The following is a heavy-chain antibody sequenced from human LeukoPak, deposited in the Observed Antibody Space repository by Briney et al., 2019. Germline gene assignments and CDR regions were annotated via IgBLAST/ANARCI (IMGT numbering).Heavy chain of an antibody. CDR3: ATDGAGFDT. Sequence: GGSLRLSCAASGLTFSDYYMSWIRQAPGKGLEWLSYINIGGTNTHYADSVKGRFTISRDNAKKSLYLEMTNLRAEDTAVYYCATDGAGFDTWGQGVLVTVFS. CDR1: GLTFSDYY. V-gene: IGHV3-11*01. J-gene: IGHJ5*02. CDR2: INIGGTNT.